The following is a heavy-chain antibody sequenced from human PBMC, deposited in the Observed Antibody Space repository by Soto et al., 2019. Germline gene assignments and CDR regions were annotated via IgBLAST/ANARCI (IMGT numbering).Heavy chain of an antibody. J-gene: IGHJ4*02. CDR3: AKDMQGWGVY. D-gene: IGHD3-16*01. CDR1: GYTFTDYF. CDR2: SNPNSGDT. V-gene: IGHV1-2*02. Sequence: QVQLVQSGAEVKKPGASVKVSCKASGYTFTDYFMHWVRQAPGQGLEWMGWSNPNSGDTNSAQNFQDRVTRTRDTSTSTAYMELSRLRFDDTAVYYCAKDMQGWGVYWGQGTLVTVSS.